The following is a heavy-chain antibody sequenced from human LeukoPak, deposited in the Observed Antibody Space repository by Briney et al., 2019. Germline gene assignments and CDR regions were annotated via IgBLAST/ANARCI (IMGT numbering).Heavy chain of an antibody. CDR1: GGSMSSYY. Sequence: PSETLSLTCTVSGGSMSSYYWSWIRQPPGKGLEWIGYIYSSGSTNYSPSLKSRVTISEDTSRNQFSLKLTSVTAADTAVYYCASGADYSNYYFNYWGQGTLVTVSS. V-gene: IGHV4-59*01. D-gene: IGHD4-11*01. CDR3: ASGADYSNYYFNY. J-gene: IGHJ4*02. CDR2: IYSSGST.